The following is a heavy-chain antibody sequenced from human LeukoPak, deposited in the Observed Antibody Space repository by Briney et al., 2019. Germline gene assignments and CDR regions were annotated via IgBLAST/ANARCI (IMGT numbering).Heavy chain of an antibody. CDR3: ARDVGITVADSFDP. V-gene: IGHV1-18*01. Sequence: ASVKVSCKASGYSFTSYGISWVRQAPGQGLEWMGWISAYNGNTNYAQKFQGRVTMTTDTSTSTVYMEVRGLRSDDTAMYYCARDVGITVADSFDPWGQGTLVTVSS. D-gene: IGHD6-13*01. J-gene: IGHJ5*02. CDR1: GYSFTSYG. CDR2: ISAYNGNT.